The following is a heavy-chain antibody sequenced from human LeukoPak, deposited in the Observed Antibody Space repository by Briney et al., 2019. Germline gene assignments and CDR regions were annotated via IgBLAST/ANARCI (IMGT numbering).Heavy chain of an antibody. V-gene: IGHV1-46*01. CDR1: GYTFTSYY. CDR3: ASDCSSTSCYLY. Sequence: GASVKVSCKASGYTFTSYYMHWVRQAPGQGLEWMGIINPSGGSTSYAQEFQGRVTMTRDTSTSTVYMELSSLRSEDTAVYYCASDCSSTSCYLYWGQGTLVTVSS. D-gene: IGHD2-2*01. CDR2: INPSGGST. J-gene: IGHJ4*02.